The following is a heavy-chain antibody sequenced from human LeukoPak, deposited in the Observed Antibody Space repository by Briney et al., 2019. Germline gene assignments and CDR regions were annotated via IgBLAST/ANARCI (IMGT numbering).Heavy chain of an antibody. CDR1: GFTFSSYG. D-gene: IGHD3-9*01. Sequence: GGSLRLSCAASGFTFSSYGMHWVRQAPGKGLEWVAVISYDGTNKYYADSVKGRFTISRDNSKNTLYLQTNSLRAEDTAVYHCAKESHFYDILAGSDYWGQGTLVTVSS. J-gene: IGHJ4*02. CDR2: ISYDGTNK. CDR3: AKESHFYDILAGSDY. V-gene: IGHV3-30*18.